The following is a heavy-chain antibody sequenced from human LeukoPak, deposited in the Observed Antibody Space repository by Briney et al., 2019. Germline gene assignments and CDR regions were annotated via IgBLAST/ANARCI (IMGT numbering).Heavy chain of an antibody. V-gene: IGHV1-46*01. CDR2: INPSGGST. CDR3: AREWPHDIAANAFDI. D-gene: IGHD6-6*01. J-gene: IGHJ3*02. CDR1: GSTFTSYY. Sequence: ASVKVSCKASGSTFTSYYMHWVRQAPGQGLEWMGIINPSGGSTSYAQKFQGRVSMTRDTSTSTVYMELSSLRSEDTAVYYCAREWPHDIAANAFDIWGQGTMVTV.